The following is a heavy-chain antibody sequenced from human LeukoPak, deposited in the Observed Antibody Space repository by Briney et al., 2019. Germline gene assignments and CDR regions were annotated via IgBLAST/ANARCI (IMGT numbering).Heavy chain of an antibody. D-gene: IGHD3-22*01. CDR3: ARYFDTSGYPYYVDY. V-gene: IGHV3-7*01. CDR1: GFTFNTYW. CDR2: IKQDGSEK. Sequence: GGSLRLSCAASGFTFNTYWMSWVRQAPGKGLEWVGNIKQDGSEKNYMDSVKGRFTISRDNAKNSLYLQMTSLRAEDTAVYYCARYFDTSGYPYYVDYWGRGALVTVSS. J-gene: IGHJ4*02.